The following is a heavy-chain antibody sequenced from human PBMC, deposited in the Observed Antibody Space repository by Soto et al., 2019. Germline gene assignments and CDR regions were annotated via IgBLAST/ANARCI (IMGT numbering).Heavy chain of an antibody. CDR3: ARRSTISRGFDY. J-gene: IGHJ4*02. D-gene: IGHD3-9*01. CDR1: GGSIISNDHY. Sequence: SETLSLTCTVSGGSIISNDHYWGWIRQPPGKGLEWIGNIYYSGTTYYNPSLKSRVTMSVDTSKGQFSLKLSSMTVADTAVYFCARRSTISRGFDYWGQGTLVTVSS. CDR2: IYYSGTT. V-gene: IGHV4-39*01.